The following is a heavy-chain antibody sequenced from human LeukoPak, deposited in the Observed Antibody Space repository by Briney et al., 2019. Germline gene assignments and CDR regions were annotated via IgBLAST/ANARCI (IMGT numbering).Heavy chain of an antibody. CDR3: ARGCRYWSGEWGATYYYGMDV. Sequence: PSETLSLTCAVYGGSFSGYYWSWIRQPPGKGLEWIGEINHSGSTNYNPSLKSRVTISVDTSKNQFSLKLSSVTAADTAVYYCARGCRYWSGEWGATYYYGMDVWGQGTTVTVSS. V-gene: IGHV4-34*01. J-gene: IGHJ6*02. CDR1: GGSFSGYY. CDR2: INHSGST. D-gene: IGHD2-15*01.